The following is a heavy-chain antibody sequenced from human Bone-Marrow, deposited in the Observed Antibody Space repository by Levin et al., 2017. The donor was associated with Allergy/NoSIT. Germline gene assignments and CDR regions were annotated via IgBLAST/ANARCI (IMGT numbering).Heavy chain of an antibody. CDR3: ARVGYKDAYDI. CDR2: VYSAGTT. Sequence: ASVKVSCGASGLTVRSNGMSWVRQAPGKGLEGVSLVYSAGTTYYADSVKGRFTISTDNSKNTLYLQMNSLRAEDTAVYYCARVGYKDAYDIWGQGTMVTVSS. D-gene: IGHD2-2*02. V-gene: IGHV3-66*01. CDR1: GLTVRSNG. J-gene: IGHJ3*02.